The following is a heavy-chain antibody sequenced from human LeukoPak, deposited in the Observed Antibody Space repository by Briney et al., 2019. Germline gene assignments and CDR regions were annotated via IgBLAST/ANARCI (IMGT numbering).Heavy chain of an antibody. J-gene: IGHJ4*02. CDR1: GYTFTGYY. Sequence: ASVKVSCKASGYTFTGYYMHWVRQAPGQGLEWMGWINPNSGGTNYAQKFQGWVTMTRDTSISTAHMELSRLRSDDTAVYYCARDHDGDYSLDYWGQGTLVTVSP. CDR3: ARDHDGDYSLDY. V-gene: IGHV1-2*04. CDR2: INPNSGGT. D-gene: IGHD4-17*01.